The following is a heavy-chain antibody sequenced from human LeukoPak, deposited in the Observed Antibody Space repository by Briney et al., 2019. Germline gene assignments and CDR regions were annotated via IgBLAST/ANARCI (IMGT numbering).Heavy chain of an antibody. CDR3: AKGYYDYVWGSYYLDY. CDR1: GFTFSSYA. J-gene: IGHJ4*02. CDR2: ISGSGGST. V-gene: IGHV3-23*01. D-gene: IGHD3-16*01. Sequence: GGSLRLSCAASGFTFSSYAMSWVRQAPGKGLEWVSAISGSGGSTYYADSVKGRFTISRDNSRDTLYLQMNSLRAEDTAVYYCAKGYYDYVWGSYYLDYWGQGTLVTVSS.